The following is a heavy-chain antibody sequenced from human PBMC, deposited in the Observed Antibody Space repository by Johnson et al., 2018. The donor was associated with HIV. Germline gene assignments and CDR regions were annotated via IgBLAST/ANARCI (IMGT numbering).Heavy chain of an antibody. J-gene: IGHJ3*02. V-gene: IGHV3-43D*03. CDR1: GFTFSSYW. D-gene: IGHD5-12*01. Sequence: VQLVESGGGLVQPGGSLRLSCAASGFTFSSYWMSWVRQAPGKGLEWVSLISWDGGSTYYADSVKGRFTISRDNSKNSLYLQMNSLRAEDTALYYCAKELARQSDAFDIWGQGTMVTVAS. CDR2: ISWDGGST. CDR3: AKELARQSDAFDI.